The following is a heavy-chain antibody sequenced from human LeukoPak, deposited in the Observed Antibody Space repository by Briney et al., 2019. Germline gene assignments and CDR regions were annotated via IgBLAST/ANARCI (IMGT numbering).Heavy chain of an antibody. V-gene: IGHV1-69*05. CDR3: ASQYSSSSPFDY. J-gene: IGHJ4*02. CDR2: IIPIFGTA. CDR1: GGTFSSYA. Sequence: AASVKVSCKASGGTFSSYAISWVRQAPGQGLEWMGGIIPIFGTANYAQKFQGRVTITTDEPTSTAYMELSSLRSEDTAVYYCASQYSSSSPFDYWGQGTLVTVSS. D-gene: IGHD6-6*01.